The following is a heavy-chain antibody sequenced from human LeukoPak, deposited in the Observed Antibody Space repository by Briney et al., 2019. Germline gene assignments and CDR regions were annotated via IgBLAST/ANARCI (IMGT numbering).Heavy chain of an antibody. J-gene: IGHJ6*03. Sequence: ASVKVSCKASGHTANTYGFSWIRQAPGQRLEWIGWIFSYTGQTKFIDKLQGRVTMTTDTSKTIAFLELRSLRSDDTAVYFCANVAKGRFFFYYMDVWGEGTAVTVS. V-gene: IGHV1-18*01. CDR3: ANVAKGRFFFYYMDV. CDR1: GHTANTYG. D-gene: IGHD3-3*01. CDR2: IFSYTGQT.